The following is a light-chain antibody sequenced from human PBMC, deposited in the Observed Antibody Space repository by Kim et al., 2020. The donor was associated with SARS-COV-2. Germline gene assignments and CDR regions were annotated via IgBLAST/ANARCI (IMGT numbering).Light chain of an antibody. Sequence: APGKTASITCGGDNIGSLSVNWYQQKAGQAPVLVIHSDTDRPSGIPERFSGTNSGTAATLTISRVEAGDEADYYCQVWDSTSDHVIFGGGTQLTVL. CDR3: QVWDSTSDHVI. V-gene: IGLV3-21*04. CDR2: SDT. CDR1: NIGSLS. J-gene: IGLJ2*01.